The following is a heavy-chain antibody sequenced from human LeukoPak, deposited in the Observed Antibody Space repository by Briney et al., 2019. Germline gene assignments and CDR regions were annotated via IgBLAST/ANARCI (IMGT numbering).Heavy chain of an antibody. Sequence: KPGGSLRLXCAASGLTFSSYSMNSVRHPPGEGLEWVSSIGSRSTYTYSADSVKGRFTISRDNAKNSLYLQMNSLRAGDTAVYYCARGGLNFDAFDIWGEGTMVTVSS. CDR3: ARGGLNFDAFDI. J-gene: IGHJ3*02. V-gene: IGHV3-21*01. CDR2: IGSRSTYT. D-gene: IGHD1-7*01. CDR1: GLTFSSYS.